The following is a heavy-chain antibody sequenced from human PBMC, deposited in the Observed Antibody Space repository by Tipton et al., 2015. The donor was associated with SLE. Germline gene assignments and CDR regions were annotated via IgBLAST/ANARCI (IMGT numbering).Heavy chain of an antibody. J-gene: IGHJ3*02. Sequence: VQLVQSGAEVKKPGESLKISCKGSGYSFTSYWIGWVRQMPGKGLGWMGIIYPGDSDTRYSPSFQGQVTISADKSISTAYLQWSSLKASDTAMYYCAANTIFGVVINAFDIWGQGTMVTVSS. V-gene: IGHV5-51*03. D-gene: IGHD3-3*01. CDR3: AANTIFGVVINAFDI. CDR1: GYSFTSYW. CDR2: IYPGDSDT.